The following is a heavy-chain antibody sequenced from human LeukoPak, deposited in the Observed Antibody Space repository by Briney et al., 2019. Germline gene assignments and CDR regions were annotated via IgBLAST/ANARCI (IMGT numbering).Heavy chain of an antibody. V-gene: IGHV4-39*01. CDR1: GGSISSSSYY. CDR2: IYYSGST. D-gene: IGHD3-10*01. Sequence: SETLSPTCTVSGGSISSSSYYWGWIRQPPGKGLEWIGSIYYSGSTYYNPSLKSRVTISVDTSKNQFSLRLSSVTAADTAVYYCARQHSLWFGELLHQFDYWGQGTLVTVSS. J-gene: IGHJ4*02. CDR3: ARQHSLWFGELLHQFDY.